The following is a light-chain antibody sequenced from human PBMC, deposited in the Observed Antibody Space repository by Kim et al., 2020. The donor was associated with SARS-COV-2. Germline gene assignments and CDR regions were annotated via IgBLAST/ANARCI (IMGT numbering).Light chain of an antibody. V-gene: IGLV2-11*01. CDR2: DVN. J-gene: IGLJ1*01. CDR1: SSDVGGYDF. CDR3: CSYAGSPYV. Sequence: SALTQPLSVSGSPGQSVTISCTGTSSDVGGYDFVSWYQHHPGRAPKVIIYDVNKRPSGVPDRFSGSKSGNTASLTISGLQADDEADYFCCSYAGSPYVLGSGTKVTVL.